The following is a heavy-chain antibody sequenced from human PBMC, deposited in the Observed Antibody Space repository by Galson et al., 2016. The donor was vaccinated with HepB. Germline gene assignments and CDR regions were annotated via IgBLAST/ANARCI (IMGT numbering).Heavy chain of an antibody. V-gene: IGHV3-49*03. Sequence: SLRLSCATSGFTFADYTWSWFRQAPGKGLEWVALIRGTTYGQTPNYAASVEGRFTVSRDDSQGIAYLEMDSLKTEDTGVYYCTFLTIFRGAPRNFYYSGMDVWGRGTTVTVSS. CDR1: GFTFADYT. J-gene: IGHJ6*02. CDR3: TFLTIFRGAPRNFYYSGMDV. CDR2: IRGTTYGQTP. D-gene: IGHD3-10*01.